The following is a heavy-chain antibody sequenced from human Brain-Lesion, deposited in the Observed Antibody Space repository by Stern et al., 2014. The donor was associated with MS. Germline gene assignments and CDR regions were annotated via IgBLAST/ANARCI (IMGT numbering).Heavy chain of an antibody. CDR1: GNSFTHFY. CDR3: ARGGRYYADY. CDR2: INPNSGGT. V-gene: IGHV1-2*04. D-gene: IGHD2-2*01. J-gene: IGHJ4*02. Sequence: MQLEESGAEVKKPGASVRVSCEASGNSFTHFYIHWVRQAPGQGLGWMGWINPNSGGTKFAQKFQGWVTITRDTSMTTAYMEVTSLTSDDTAVYYCARGGRYYADYWGQGTLVTVSS.